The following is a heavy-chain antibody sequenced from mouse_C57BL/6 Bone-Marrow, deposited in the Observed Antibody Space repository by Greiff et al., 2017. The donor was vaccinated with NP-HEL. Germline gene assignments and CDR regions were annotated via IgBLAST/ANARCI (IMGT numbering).Heavy chain of an antibody. CDR1: GFTFSSYT. J-gene: IGHJ4*01. CDR3: ARHYYGSSYAMDY. D-gene: IGHD1-1*01. CDR2: ISGGGGNT. Sequence: EVQVVESGGGLVKPGGSLKLSCAASGFTFSSYTMSWVRQTPEKRLEWVATISGGGGNTYYPDSVKGRFTISRDNAKNTLYLQMSSLRSEDTALYYCARHYYGSSYAMDYWGQGTSVTVSS. V-gene: IGHV5-9*01.